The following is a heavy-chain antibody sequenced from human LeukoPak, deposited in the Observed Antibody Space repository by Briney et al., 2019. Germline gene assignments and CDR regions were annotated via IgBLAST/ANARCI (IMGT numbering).Heavy chain of an antibody. D-gene: IGHD6-13*01. CDR3: ARDRGGAFGAAADTSLDY. Sequence: SETLSLTCAVYGGSFSGYYWSWIRQPPGKGLEWIGEINHSGSTNYNPSLKSRVTISVDTSKNQFSLKLSSVTAADTAVYYCARDRGGAFGAAADTSLDYWGQGTLVTVSS. V-gene: IGHV4-34*01. CDR1: GGSFSGYY. J-gene: IGHJ4*02. CDR2: INHSGST.